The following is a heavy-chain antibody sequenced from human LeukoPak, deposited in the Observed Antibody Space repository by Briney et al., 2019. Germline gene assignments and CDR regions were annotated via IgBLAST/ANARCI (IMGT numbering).Heavy chain of an antibody. CDR2: IYHSGST. D-gene: IGHD4-11*01. Sequence: SETLSLTCAVSGYSISSGYYWGWIRQPPGKGLEWIGSIYHSGSTYYNPSLKSRVTISVDTSKNQFSLKLSSVTAADTAVYYCASRLPTTVTTGDSTDYWGQGTLVTVSS. CDR3: ASRLPTTVTTGDSTDY. CDR1: GYSISSGYY. J-gene: IGHJ4*02. V-gene: IGHV4-38-2*01.